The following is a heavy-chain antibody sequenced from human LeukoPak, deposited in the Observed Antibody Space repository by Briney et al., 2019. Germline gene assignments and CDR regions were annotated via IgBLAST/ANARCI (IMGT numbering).Heavy chain of an antibody. D-gene: IGHD6-19*01. CDR3: ARVGVGTVAGNYFDD. V-gene: IGHV3-64*04. Sequence: GGSLRLSCSASGFTFSSYAMHWIRQAPGKGPEFVSAIDNNGDKTYYADSVKDRFTISRDNSENTLYLQMNSLRPDDTAVYYCARVGVGTVAGNYFDDWGQGTLVTVSS. CDR2: IDNNGDKT. J-gene: IGHJ4*02. CDR1: GFTFSSYA.